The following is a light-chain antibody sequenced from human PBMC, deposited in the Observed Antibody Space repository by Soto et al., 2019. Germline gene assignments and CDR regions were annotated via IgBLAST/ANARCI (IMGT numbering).Light chain of an antibody. J-gene: IGLJ2*01. Sequence: QAVVTQPPSASGTPGQRVTISCSGSSSNIGSNYVYWYQQLPGTAPKLLIYRNNQRPSGVPDRFSGSKSGTSASLANSGLRSEDEADYYCAAWDDSLSGVVFGGGTKVTVL. CDR1: SSNIGSNY. CDR3: AAWDDSLSGVV. CDR2: RNN. V-gene: IGLV1-47*01.